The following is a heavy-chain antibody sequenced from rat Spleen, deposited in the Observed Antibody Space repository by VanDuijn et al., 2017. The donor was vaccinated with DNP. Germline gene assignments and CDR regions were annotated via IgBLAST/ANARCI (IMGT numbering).Heavy chain of an antibody. D-gene: IGHD1-9*01. CDR2: ISYDGSNT. CDR1: GFTFSDYN. CDR3: ARRGHTTAINYFNY. V-gene: IGHV5-7*01. J-gene: IGHJ2*01. Sequence: EVQLVESGGGLVLPGRSLKLSCSASGFTFSDYNMAWVRQAPKMGLEWVARISYDGSNTFYRDSVKGRFTVSRDNAKSTLYLQMDSLRSEETATYYCARRGHTTAINYFNYLGQGVMVTVSA.